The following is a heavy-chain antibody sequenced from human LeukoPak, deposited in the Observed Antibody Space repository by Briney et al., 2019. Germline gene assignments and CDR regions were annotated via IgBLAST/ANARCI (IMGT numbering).Heavy chain of an antibody. V-gene: IGHV1-8*01. J-gene: IGHJ4*02. CDR2: MNPNSGNT. CDR1: GYTFTSYD. CDR3: ARDREGATPFDY. Sequence: ASVKVSCKASGYTFTSYDINWVRQATGQGLEWMGWMNPNSGNTGHAQKFQGRVTMTRNTSISTAYMELSSLRSGDTAVYYCARDREGATPFDYWGQGTLVTVSS. D-gene: IGHD1-26*01.